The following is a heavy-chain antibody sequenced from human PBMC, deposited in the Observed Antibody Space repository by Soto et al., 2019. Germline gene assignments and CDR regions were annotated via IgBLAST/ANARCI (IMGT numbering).Heavy chain of an antibody. CDR1: GGSISGAGYY. CDR3: ARAWTAAAGWANWFDL. Sequence: QVQLQESGPGLVEPSQTLSLTCTVSGGSISGAGYYWSWIRQNPGKGLEWIGYIYYSGTTYYNPSLKSRLNISVDTSKTQLSLNLKSVTAADTAVYYCARAWTAAAGWANWFDLWGQGTLVTVSS. D-gene: IGHD6-13*01. J-gene: IGHJ5*02. V-gene: IGHV4-31*03. CDR2: IYYSGTT.